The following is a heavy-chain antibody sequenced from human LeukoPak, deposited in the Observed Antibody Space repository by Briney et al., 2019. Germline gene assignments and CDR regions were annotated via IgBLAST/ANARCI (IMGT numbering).Heavy chain of an antibody. CDR2: IYYSGST. CDR1: GGSISSSSYY. J-gene: IGHJ4*02. Sequence: SETLSLTCTVSGGSISSSSYYWGWIRQPPGKGLEWIGSIYYSGSTYYNPSLKSRVTISVDTSKNQFSLKLSSVTAADTAVYYCAGGYCSSTSCYGVNYWGQGTLVTVSS. D-gene: IGHD2-2*03. CDR3: AGGYCSSTSCYGVNY. V-gene: IGHV4-39*01.